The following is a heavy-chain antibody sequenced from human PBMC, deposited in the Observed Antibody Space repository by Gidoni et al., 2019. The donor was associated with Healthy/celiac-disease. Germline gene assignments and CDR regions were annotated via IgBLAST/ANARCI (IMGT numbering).Heavy chain of an antibody. D-gene: IGHD3-10*01. CDR2: IFSNDEK. J-gene: IGHJ4*02. CDR1: GFSLSNARMG. CDR3: ARTYSGSYIFDY. V-gene: IGHV2-26*01. Sequence: QVTLKESGPVLVKPTETLTLTCTVSGFSLSNARMGVSWIRQPPGKALEWLAHIFSNDEKSYSTSLKSRLTISKDTSKSQVVLTMTNMDPLDTATYYCARTYSGSYIFDYWGQGTLVTVSS.